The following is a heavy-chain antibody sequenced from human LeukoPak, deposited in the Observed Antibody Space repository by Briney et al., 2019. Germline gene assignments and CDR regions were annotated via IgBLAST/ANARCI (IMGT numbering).Heavy chain of an antibody. CDR1: GYTFTSYG. V-gene: IGHV1-18*01. J-gene: IGHJ4*02. Sequence: GASVKVSCKASGYTFTSYGISWVRQAPGQGLEWMGWISAYNGNTNYAQKLQGRVTMTTDTSTSTAYMELRSLRSDDTAVYYGARDYCSSTSCYTGGFDYWGQGTLVTVSS. CDR2: ISAYNGNT. CDR3: ARDYCSSTSCYTGGFDY. D-gene: IGHD2-2*02.